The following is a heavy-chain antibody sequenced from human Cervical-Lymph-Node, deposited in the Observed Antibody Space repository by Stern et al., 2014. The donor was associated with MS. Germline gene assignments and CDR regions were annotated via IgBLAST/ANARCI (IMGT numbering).Heavy chain of an antibody. Sequence: EVQLEESGGGLVQPGGSLRLSCAASGFIISDHYMDWVRQAPGKGLEWVGRTRNKLNSYTTEYAASVKGRFTISRDDSKNSLYLQMNSLKTEDTAVYYCARGGYALLDYWGQGTLVTVSA. CDR1: GFIISDHY. CDR3: ARGGYALLDY. CDR2: TRNKLNSYTT. J-gene: IGHJ4*02. D-gene: IGHD5-12*01. V-gene: IGHV3-72*01.